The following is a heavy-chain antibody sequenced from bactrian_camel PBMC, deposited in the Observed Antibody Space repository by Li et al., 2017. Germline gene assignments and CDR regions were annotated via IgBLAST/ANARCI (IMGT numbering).Heavy chain of an antibody. CDR1: GYTYGTSC. CDR3: VRDLYGVGVRPQTSSFGF. CDR2: INTGYDSS. V-gene: IGHV3S1*01. J-gene: IGHJ6*01. Sequence: HVQLVESGGGSVQAGGSLKLSCVAFGYTYGTSCVGWFRQVPGKEREGVAAINTGYDSSSYADSVKGRFTISRDNGKNTVYLQMSSLKFEDTAVYYCVRDLYGVGVRPQTSSFGFWGQGTQVTVS. D-gene: IGHD5*01.